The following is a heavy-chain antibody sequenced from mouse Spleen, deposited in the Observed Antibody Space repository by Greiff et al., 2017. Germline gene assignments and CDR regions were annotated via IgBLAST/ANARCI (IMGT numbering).Heavy chain of an antibody. Sequence: SGAELAKPGASVKLSCKASGYTFTSYWMHWVKQRPGQGLEWIGWIDPENGNTIYDPKFQGKASITADTSSNTAYLQLSSLTSEDTAVYYCARGTVYYGNYAAWFAYWGQGTLVTVSA. CDR2: IDPENGNT. CDR1: GYTFTSYW. V-gene: IGHV14-1*02. D-gene: IGHD2-1*01. J-gene: IGHJ3*01. CDR3: ARGTVYYGNYAAWFAY.